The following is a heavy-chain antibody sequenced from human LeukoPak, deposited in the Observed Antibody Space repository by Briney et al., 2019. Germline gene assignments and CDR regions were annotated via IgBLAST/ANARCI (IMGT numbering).Heavy chain of an antibody. D-gene: IGHD3-10*01. V-gene: IGHV1-18*04. CDR1: GYAFTSYG. Sequence: GASVKVSCKASGYAFTSYGMSWVRQAPGQGLEWMGWISAYNGNTNYAQKLQGRVTMTTDTTTSTAYMELRSLRSDDTAVYYCARDRYYGSGTYFDYWGQGSLVTVSS. CDR3: ARDRYYGSGTYFDY. CDR2: ISAYNGNT. J-gene: IGHJ4*02.